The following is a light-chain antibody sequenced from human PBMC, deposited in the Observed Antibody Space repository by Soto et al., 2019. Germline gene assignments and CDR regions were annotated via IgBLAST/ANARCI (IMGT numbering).Light chain of an antibody. CDR1: SSNVGGNKY. Sequence: QSALTQPASVSGSPGQSITISCIGNSSNVGGNKYVSWYQQNPGKAPKLMICDVSNRPSGVSNRFSGSKSGNTASLTISGLQAEDEADYYCSAFTGSTYVFGTGTKVTVL. V-gene: IGLV2-14*01. J-gene: IGLJ1*01. CDR2: DVS. CDR3: SAFTGSTYV.